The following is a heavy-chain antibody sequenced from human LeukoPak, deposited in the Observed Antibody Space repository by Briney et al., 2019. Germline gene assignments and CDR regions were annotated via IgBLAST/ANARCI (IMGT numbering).Heavy chain of an antibody. CDR3: ARGAYSGSWYDLNWFDP. V-gene: IGHV1-69*04. CDR1: GYTFTSYA. Sequence: SVKVSCKASGYTFTSYAISWVRQAPGQGLEWMGRIIPILGIANYAQKFQGRVTITADKSTSTAYMELSSLRSEDTAVYYCARGAYSGSWYDLNWFDPWGQGTLVTVSS. J-gene: IGHJ5*02. D-gene: IGHD6-13*01. CDR2: IIPILGIA.